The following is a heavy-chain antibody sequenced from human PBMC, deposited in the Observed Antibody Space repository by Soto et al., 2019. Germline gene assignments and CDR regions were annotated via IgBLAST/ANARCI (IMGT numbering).Heavy chain of an antibody. CDR1: GFAFSSHW. V-gene: IGHV3-74*01. CDR2: INSDGTIT. J-gene: IGHJ6*02. CDR3: VRDPDQYSYYGLDV. D-gene: IGHD2-15*01. Sequence: EVQLVESGGDFVQPGGSLRLSCVASGFAFSSHWMYWVRQAPGKGLVWVSRINSDGTITTYADSVKGRFTISRDNAKNTLYLQMNSLRFEDTALYYCVRDPDQYSYYGLDVWGQGTTVIVS.